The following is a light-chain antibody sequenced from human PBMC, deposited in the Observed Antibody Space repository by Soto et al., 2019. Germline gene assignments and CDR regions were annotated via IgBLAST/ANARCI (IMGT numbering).Light chain of an antibody. J-gene: IGKJ1*01. V-gene: IGKV1-5*01. CDR2: GAS. CDR1: QTVSSW. CDR3: QQYNSDSWT. Sequence: EIQMTQSPSTLSASIGDRVTITCRASQTVSSWLAWYQQKPGKAPKLLIYGASTLESGVPSRFSGSGSDTAFTLTITSLQPDDFATYYCQQYNSDSWTFGQGTRVEI.